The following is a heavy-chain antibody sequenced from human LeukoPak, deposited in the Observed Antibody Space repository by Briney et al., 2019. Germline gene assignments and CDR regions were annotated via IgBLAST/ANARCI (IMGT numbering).Heavy chain of an antibody. CDR3: ARREWELGEAFDI. CDR1: GYSFTSYW. Sequence: GGSPKIPCKGSGYSFTSYWIGWGRQLPGEGLEWMGIIYPGDSDTRYSSSFQGQVTISADKSISTAYLQWSSLKASDTAMYYCARREWELGEAFDIWGQGTMVTVSS. J-gene: IGHJ3*02. CDR2: IYPGDSDT. D-gene: IGHD1-26*01. V-gene: IGHV5-51*01.